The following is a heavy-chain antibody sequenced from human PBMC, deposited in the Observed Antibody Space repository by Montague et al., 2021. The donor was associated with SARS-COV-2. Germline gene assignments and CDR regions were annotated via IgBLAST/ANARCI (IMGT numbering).Heavy chain of an antibody. V-gene: IGHV4-31*03. D-gene: IGHD4-17*01. CDR1: GGSISSGGYY. Sequence: TLSLTCTVSGGSISSGGYYWSWIRQHPGKGLEWIGYIYYSGSTYYNPSLKSRVTISVDTSKNQFSLKLSSVTAADTAVYYCARDIGGCTVPTEYFDYWGQGTLVTVSS. CDR2: IYYSGST. CDR3: ARDIGGCTVPTEYFDY. J-gene: IGHJ4*02.